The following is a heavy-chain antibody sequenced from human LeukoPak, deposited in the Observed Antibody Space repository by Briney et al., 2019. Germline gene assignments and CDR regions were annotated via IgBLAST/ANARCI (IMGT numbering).Heavy chain of an antibody. Sequence: GGSLRLSCAASGFTFSSYGMHWVHQAPGKGLEWVAVIWYDGSNKYYADSVKGRFTISRDNSKNTLYLQMNSLRAEDTAVYYCARDPIAVAGTGGDGMDVWGKGTTVTVSS. J-gene: IGHJ6*04. D-gene: IGHD6-19*01. CDR3: ARDPIAVAGTGGDGMDV. CDR1: GFTFSSYG. CDR2: IWYDGSNK. V-gene: IGHV3-33*01.